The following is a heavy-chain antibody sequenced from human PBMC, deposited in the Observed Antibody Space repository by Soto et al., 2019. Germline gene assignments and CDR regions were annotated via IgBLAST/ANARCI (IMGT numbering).Heavy chain of an antibody. CDR3: ARDWRVATTVRPDGMDV. CDR2: IIYTGST. CDR1: GGSISSGDFY. J-gene: IGHJ6*02. Sequence: SETLSLTCTVSGGSISSGDFYWTWIRQSPGRGLEWIGYIIYTGSTYYNPSLKSRVSISIDTSENQFSLNLRFVTAADTAVYYCARDWRVATTVRPDGMDVWGQGTSVTSP. V-gene: IGHV4-30-4*01. D-gene: IGHD5-12*01.